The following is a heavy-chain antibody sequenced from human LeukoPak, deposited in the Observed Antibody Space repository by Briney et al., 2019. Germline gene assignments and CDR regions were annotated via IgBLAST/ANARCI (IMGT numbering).Heavy chain of an antibody. CDR1: GGSVSSYY. Sequence: PSETLSLTCTVSGGSVSSYYWSWIRQPPGKGLEWIGYVHSSGGANYNPSLNSRVTMSVDTSKDRLSLRLSSVTAADTAVYYCARIYSSTERPYAFDIWGQGTMVTVSS. V-gene: IGHV4-59*08. J-gene: IGHJ3*02. CDR2: VHSSGGA. D-gene: IGHD6-13*01. CDR3: ARIYSSTERPYAFDI.